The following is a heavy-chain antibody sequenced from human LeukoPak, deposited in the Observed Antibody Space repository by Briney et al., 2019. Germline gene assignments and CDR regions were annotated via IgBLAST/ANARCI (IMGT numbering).Heavy chain of an antibody. J-gene: IGHJ5*02. CDR3: ARTVSYYDYWSGYDNWFDP. V-gene: IGHV1-69*13. Sequence: TVKVSCKASGGTFSSYAISWVRRAPGQGLEWMGGIIPIFGTANYAQKFQGRVTITADESTSTAYMELSSLRSEDTAVYYCARTVSYYDYWSGYDNWFDPWGQGTLVNVSS. CDR1: GGTFSSYA. D-gene: IGHD3-3*01. CDR2: IIPIFGTA.